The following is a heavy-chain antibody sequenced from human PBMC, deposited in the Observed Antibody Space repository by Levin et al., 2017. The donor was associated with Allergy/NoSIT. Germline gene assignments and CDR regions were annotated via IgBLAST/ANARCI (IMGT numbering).Heavy chain of an antibody. D-gene: IGHD4-17*01. CDR2: ITSSGRTI. Sequence: PGGSLRLSCIGSTFTLAGESMNWVRQAPEKSPEWISYITSSGRTIYYADSVKGRFIISRDNARNTLYLQMNDLKVEDTGIYYCANLAGAYGGWFDPWGQGTLVTVSS. CDR1: TFTLAGES. V-gene: IGHV3-48*01. J-gene: IGHJ5*02. CDR3: ANLAGAYGGWFDP.